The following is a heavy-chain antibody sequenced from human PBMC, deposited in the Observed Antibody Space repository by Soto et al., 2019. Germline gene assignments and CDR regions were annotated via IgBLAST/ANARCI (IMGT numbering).Heavy chain of an antibody. CDR1: GFTFDDYA. Sequence: EVQLVESGGGLVQPGRSLRLSCAASGFTFDDYAMHWVRQAPGKGLEWVSGISWNSGSIGYADSVKGRFTISRDNAKNSLYLQKNSLRAEDTALYYCAKRGSKVTSNWYFDLWGRGTLVTVSS. CDR3: AKRGSKVTSNWYFDL. V-gene: IGHV3-9*01. J-gene: IGHJ2*01. CDR2: ISWNSGSI. D-gene: IGHD4-17*01.